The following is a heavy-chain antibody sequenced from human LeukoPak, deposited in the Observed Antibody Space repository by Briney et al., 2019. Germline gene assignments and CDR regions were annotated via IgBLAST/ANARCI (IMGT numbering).Heavy chain of an antibody. Sequence: SETLSLTCTVSGGSVSSYYWSWIRQPPGKGLEWIGYIYYSGSTNYNPSLKSRVTISVDTSKNQFSLKLSSVTAADTAVYYCARQDSSGYLDYWGQGTLVTVSS. J-gene: IGHJ4*02. D-gene: IGHD3-22*01. CDR2: IYYSGST. CDR3: ARQDSSGYLDY. V-gene: IGHV4-59*08. CDR1: GGSVSSYY.